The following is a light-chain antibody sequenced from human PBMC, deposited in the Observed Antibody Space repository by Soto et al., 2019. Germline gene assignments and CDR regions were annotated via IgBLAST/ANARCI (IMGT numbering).Light chain of an antibody. J-gene: IGKJ4*01. V-gene: IGKV3D-20*02. CDR3: QQRYNWPPLT. CDR2: GAS. Sequence: DIVLTQSPGTLSLSPGERATLSCRASQSVSSNYLAWYQQKPGQAPRLLIYGASTRATGVPDRFSGSGSGTDFTLTISRLEPEDFAVYYCQQRYNWPPLTFGGGTKVDIK. CDR1: QSVSSNY.